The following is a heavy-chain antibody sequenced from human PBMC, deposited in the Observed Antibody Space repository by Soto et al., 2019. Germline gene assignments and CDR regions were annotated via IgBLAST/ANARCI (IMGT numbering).Heavy chain of an antibody. V-gene: IGHV3-74*01. CDR1: GFAFGSYW. D-gene: IGHD1-1*01. CDR3: LRDQRHWNEFADQ. Sequence: VQLVESGGGLVQPGGSLRLSCAASGFAFGSYWMHWVRQAPGKGAVWVSRISQDGAIATQADSVKGRFTISRDNAKNTLFLQMNSLRADDTAVYYCLRDQRHWNEFADQWGQGTLVTVSS. CDR2: ISQDGAIA. J-gene: IGHJ4*02.